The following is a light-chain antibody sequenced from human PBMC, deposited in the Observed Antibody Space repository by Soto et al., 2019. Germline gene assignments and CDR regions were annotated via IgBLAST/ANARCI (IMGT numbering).Light chain of an antibody. CDR2: NSN. V-gene: IGLV1-44*01. CDR1: YSNIGSNS. J-gene: IGLJ1*01. CDR3: ATWDDSLNGHV. Sequence: QSVLTQPPSASGTPGQRVTISCSGSYSNIGSNSLSWFQQLPGTAPKLLIYNSNQRPSGVPDRFSGSKSGTPASLAISGLQSEDEADYYCATWDDSLNGHVFGTGTKLTVL.